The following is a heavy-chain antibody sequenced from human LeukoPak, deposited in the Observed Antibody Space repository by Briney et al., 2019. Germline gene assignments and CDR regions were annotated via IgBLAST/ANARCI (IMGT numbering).Heavy chain of an antibody. CDR3: ARVDYGSGCDP. CDR2: ISSNGERT. Sequence: GGSLRLSCAASGFTLSRYSMHWLRQAPGKGLEFVSAISSNGERTYYANSVKGRFTISRDISKNTLYLQLSSLRPEDMAVYYCARVDYGSGCDPWGQGTQVTVS. J-gene: IGHJ5*02. CDR1: GFTLSRYS. D-gene: IGHD6-19*01. V-gene: IGHV3-64*01.